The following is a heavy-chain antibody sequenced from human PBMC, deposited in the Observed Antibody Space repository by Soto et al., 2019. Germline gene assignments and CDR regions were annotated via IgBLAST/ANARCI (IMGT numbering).Heavy chain of an antibody. CDR1: GFTVSSNY. CDR2: IYSGGST. J-gene: IGHJ6*03. CDR3: ARGQGVPAAQKQYYYYYYDMDV. D-gene: IGHD2-2*01. Sequence: GGSLRLSCAASGFTVSSNYMSWVRQAPGKGLEWVSVIYSGGSTYYADSVKGRFTISRHNSKNTLYLQMNSLRAEDTAVYYCARGQGVPAAQKQYYYYYYDMDVWGKGTTVTVSS. V-gene: IGHV3-53*04.